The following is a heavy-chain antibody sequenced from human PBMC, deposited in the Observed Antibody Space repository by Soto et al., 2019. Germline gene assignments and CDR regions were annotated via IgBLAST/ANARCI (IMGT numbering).Heavy chain of an antibody. D-gene: IGHD3-3*01. CDR3: AKDLARVEWLPIRLPFDP. V-gene: IGHV3-30*18. Sequence: PGGSLRLSCAASGFTFSSYGMHWVRQAPGKGLEWVAVISYDGSNKYYADSVKGRFTISRDNSKNTLYLQMNSLRAEDTAAYYCAKDLARVEWLPIRLPFDPWGQGTLVTVSS. J-gene: IGHJ5*02. CDR1: GFTFSSYG. CDR2: ISYDGSNK.